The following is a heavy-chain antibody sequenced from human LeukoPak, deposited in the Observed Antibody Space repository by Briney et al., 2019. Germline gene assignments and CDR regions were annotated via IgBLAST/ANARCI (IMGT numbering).Heavy chain of an antibody. CDR3: ARGRYSRDGYNSYYFDY. D-gene: IGHD5-24*01. CDR2: IIPIFGTA. Sequence: GASVKVSCKASGGTFISYAISWVRQAPGQGVEWMGGIIPIFGTANYAQKFHGSVTITADESTSTAYMELSSLRSEDTAVYYCARGRYSRDGYNSYYFDYWGQGTLVTVSS. CDR1: GGTFISYA. V-gene: IGHV1-69*13. J-gene: IGHJ4*02.